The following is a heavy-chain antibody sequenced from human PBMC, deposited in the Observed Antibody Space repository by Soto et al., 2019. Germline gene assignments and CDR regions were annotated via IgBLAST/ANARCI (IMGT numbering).Heavy chain of an antibody. V-gene: IGHV4-59*01. D-gene: IGHD4-4*01. Sequence: SETLSLTCTVSGASISSYYWTWIRQPPGKGLEWIGYISYSGSTNYNPSLKSRVTISVDTSKNQFSLKLTSVTAADTAVYLCASVTPRNSNLYFYDYWGQGTLVTVSS. CDR3: ASVTPRNSNLYFYDY. J-gene: IGHJ4*02. CDR1: GASISSYY. CDR2: ISYSGST.